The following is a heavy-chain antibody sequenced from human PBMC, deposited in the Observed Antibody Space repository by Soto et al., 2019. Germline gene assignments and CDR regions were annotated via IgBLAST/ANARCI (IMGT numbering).Heavy chain of an antibody. J-gene: IGHJ4*01. CDR3: TTVLQWPKHHHFDY. D-gene: IGHD6-19*01. CDR1: GFTFSDAW. CDR2: IKSKTYGGTT. Sequence: EVQLVESGGGLVKPGGSLRLSCAASGFTFSDAWMNWVRQAPGKGLEWVGRIKSKTYGGTTDFAAPVKGRFTISRDDSENTLYLQMNSLKTEDTAVYYCTTVLQWPKHHHFDYWGQGTLVAVSS. V-gene: IGHV3-15*01.